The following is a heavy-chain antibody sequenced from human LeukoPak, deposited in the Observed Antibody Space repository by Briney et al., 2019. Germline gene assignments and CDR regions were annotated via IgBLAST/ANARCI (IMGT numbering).Heavy chain of an antibody. CDR2: IYSGGST. Sequence: GGSLRLSCAASGFTVSSNYMSWVRQAPGKGLEWVSVIYSGGSTYYADSVKGRFTISRDNSKNTLYLQMNSLRAEDTAVYYCARESTVVTLGGSAGSFDLWGRGTLVTVSS. CDR1: GFTVSSNY. J-gene: IGHJ2*01. CDR3: ARESTVVTLGGSAGSFDL. D-gene: IGHD4-23*01. V-gene: IGHV3-53*01.